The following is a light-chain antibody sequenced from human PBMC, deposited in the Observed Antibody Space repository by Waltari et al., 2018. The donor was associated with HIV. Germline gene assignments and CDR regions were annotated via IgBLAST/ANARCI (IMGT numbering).Light chain of an antibody. CDR2: RDN. CDR1: NSNIGSNS. CDR3: AAWDHSLSARV. V-gene: IGLV1-47*01. Sequence: QSVLTQPPSASGTPGQRVTISCSGSNSNIGSNSVYWYQQFPGTAPKLLIYRDNRRPSGVPDRFSGSKSGTSASLAISGLRSEDEAEYYCAAWDHSLSARVFGGGTKMTVL. J-gene: IGLJ3*02.